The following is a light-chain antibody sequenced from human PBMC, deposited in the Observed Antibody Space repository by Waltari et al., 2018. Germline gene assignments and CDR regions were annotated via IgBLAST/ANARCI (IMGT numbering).Light chain of an antibody. CDR2: DAS. J-gene: IGKJ2*03. CDR3: QQYNDWYS. CDR1: QSVSSN. Sequence: EKVMTQSPATLSVSQGEVVTLSCRARQSVSSNVAWYQHRPGQAPSLLIYDASIMASGIPARCSGSWSGTEFALTSMVLQSEDCALYYCQQYNDWYSFGQGTKLEIK. V-gene: IGKV3D-15*03.